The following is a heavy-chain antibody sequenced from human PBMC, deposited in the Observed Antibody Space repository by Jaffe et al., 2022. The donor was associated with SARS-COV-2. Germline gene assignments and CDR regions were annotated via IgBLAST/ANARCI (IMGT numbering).Heavy chain of an antibody. Sequence: EVQLVESGGGLVQPGGSLRLSCVASGFTFSNYWMNWVRQAPGEGLEWVAIISQDGSEKYSVDSVKGRFTISRDNTKNSLYLQMNSLRAEDTAVYYCARAREEYFDYLWVYYYYYMDVWGKGTTVTVSS. CDR1: GFTFSNYW. CDR3: ARAREEYFDYLWVYYYYYMDV. V-gene: IGHV3-7*01. J-gene: IGHJ6*03. D-gene: IGHD3-9*01. CDR2: ISQDGSEK.